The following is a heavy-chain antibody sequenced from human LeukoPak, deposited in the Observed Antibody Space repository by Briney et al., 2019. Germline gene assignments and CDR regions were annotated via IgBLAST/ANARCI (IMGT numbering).Heavy chain of an antibody. CDR2: IIPIFGTA. CDR1: GGTFISYA. Sequence: ASVKVSCKASGGTFISYALSWVRQAPGQGLEWMGRIIPIFGTANYAQKFQGRVTITADESTSTAYMELSSLRSEDTAVYYCARKAYHYYDSSGYYLTLDYWGQGTLVTVSS. V-gene: IGHV1-69*13. J-gene: IGHJ4*02. CDR3: ARKAYHYYDSSGYYLTLDY. D-gene: IGHD3-22*01.